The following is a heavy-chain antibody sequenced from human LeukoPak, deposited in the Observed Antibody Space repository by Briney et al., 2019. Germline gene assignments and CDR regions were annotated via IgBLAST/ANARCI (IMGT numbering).Heavy chain of an antibody. CDR2: INQDGGEK. CDR1: GFTFSTYW. Sequence: GSLRLSCAGSGFTFSTYWMTWVRQAPGKGLEWVANINQDGGEKYYVDSVKGRFTISRDNAKNSLYLQMNSLRAEDTAVYYCARDATRGGDNDYWGQGTRVIVSS. J-gene: IGHJ4*02. V-gene: IGHV3-7*01. CDR3: ARDATRGGDNDY. D-gene: IGHD2-21*02.